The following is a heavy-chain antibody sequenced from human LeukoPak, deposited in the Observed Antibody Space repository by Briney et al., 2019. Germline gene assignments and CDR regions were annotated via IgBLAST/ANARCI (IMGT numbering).Heavy chain of an antibody. J-gene: IGHJ4*02. CDR3: AKDSDLAIWFGELLPFDY. V-gene: IGHV3-23*01. Sequence: GGSLRLSCAASGFTFSSYAMSWVRQAPGKGLEWVSAISGSGGSTYYADSVKGRFTISRDNSKNTLYLQMNSLRAEDTAVYYCAKDSDLAIWFGELLPFDYWGQGTLVTVSS. CDR2: ISGSGGST. CDR1: GFTFSSYA. D-gene: IGHD3-10*01.